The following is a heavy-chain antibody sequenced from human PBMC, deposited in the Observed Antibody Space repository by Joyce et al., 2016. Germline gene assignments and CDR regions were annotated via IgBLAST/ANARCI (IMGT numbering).Heavy chain of an antibody. D-gene: IGHD1-14*01. V-gene: IGHV3-30*04. CDR3: ARDGPKTTWDPGYYFDF. CDR1: GFTFSGHS. CDR2: ISYDGKNT. J-gene: IGHJ4*02. Sequence: QVKLVESGGGVVQPGRSLRLSCAASGFTFSGHSMHWVRQAQGKVLDWVAIISYDGKNTYYGDSMKGRFTISRDNSKNTVYLQVDSLRTEDTAVYYCARDGPKTTWDPGYYFDFWGQGTLVTVSS.